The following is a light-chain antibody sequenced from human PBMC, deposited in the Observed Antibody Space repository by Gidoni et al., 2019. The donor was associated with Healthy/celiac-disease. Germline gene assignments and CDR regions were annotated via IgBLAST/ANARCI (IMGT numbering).Light chain of an antibody. CDR2: GAS. J-gene: IGKJ4*01. V-gene: IGKV3-20*01. CDR3: QQYGSSPST. CDR1: QSVSSSY. Sequence: SEFRQSPGTLSLSPGERATLSCRASQSVSSSYLAWYQQKPGQAPRLLIYGASSRATGIPDRFSGSGSGTDFTLTISRLEPEDFAVYYCQQYGSSPSTFGGGTKVEIK.